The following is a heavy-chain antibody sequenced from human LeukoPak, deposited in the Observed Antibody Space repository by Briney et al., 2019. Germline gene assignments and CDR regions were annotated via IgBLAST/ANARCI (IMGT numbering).Heavy chain of an antibody. Sequence: SETLSLTCTVSGGSISSYYWSWIRQPAGKGLEWIGRIYTSGSTNYNPSLKSRVTMSVDTSKNQFSLKLSSVTAADTAVYYCARGAYGRDGYNFKIDYWGQGTLVTVSS. V-gene: IGHV4-4*07. D-gene: IGHD5-24*01. CDR2: IYTSGST. CDR3: ARGAYGRDGYNFKIDY. CDR1: GGSISSYY. J-gene: IGHJ4*02.